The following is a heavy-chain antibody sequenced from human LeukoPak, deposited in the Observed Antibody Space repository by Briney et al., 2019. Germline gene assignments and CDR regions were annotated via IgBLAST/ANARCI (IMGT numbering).Heavy chain of an antibody. CDR3: TRNFHIDQ. Sequence: GGSLRLSCAASGSSGFTFSNAWMTWVRQAPGKGLEWVANINQDGSEKYYVDSVKGRFTISRDNAKNSLYLQMNSLRADDTAVYYCTRNFHIDQWGQGTLVTVSS. CDR1: GFTFSNAW. CDR2: INQDGSEK. V-gene: IGHV3-7*01. D-gene: IGHD3-3*01. J-gene: IGHJ4*02.